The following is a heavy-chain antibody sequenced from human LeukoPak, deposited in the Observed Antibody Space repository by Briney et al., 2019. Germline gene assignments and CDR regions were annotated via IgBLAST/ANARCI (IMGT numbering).Heavy chain of an antibody. Sequence: SETLSLTCTVSGGSIISTTYYWGWIRQPPGEGLEWIGSIDYSGSTYYNPSLKSRVTISVDTSKNQFSLNLSSVTAADTAVYSCARASGSSWYERKLHAYYYYMDVWGKGTTVTVSS. CDR1: GGSIISTTYY. D-gene: IGHD6-13*01. V-gene: IGHV4-39*07. CDR3: ARASGSSWYERKLHAYYYYMDV. J-gene: IGHJ6*03. CDR2: IDYSGST.